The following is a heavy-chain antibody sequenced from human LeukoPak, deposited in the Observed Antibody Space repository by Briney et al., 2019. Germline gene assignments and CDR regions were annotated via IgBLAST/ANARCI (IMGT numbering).Heavy chain of an antibody. CDR1: GYTFTGYY. CDR2: INPNSGGT. Sequence: ASVKVSCKASGYTFTGYYIHWVRQAPGQGLEWMGWINPNSGGTNYAQKFQGRVTMTRDTSISTAYMELSRLRSDDTALYYCARDAFTGYYYYMDVWGKGTTVTISS. J-gene: IGHJ6*03. D-gene: IGHD3-16*01. V-gene: IGHV1-2*02. CDR3: ARDAFTGYYYYMDV.